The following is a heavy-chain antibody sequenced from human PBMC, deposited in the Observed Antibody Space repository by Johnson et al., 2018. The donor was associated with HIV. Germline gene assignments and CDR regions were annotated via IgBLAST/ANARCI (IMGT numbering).Heavy chain of an antibody. CDR3: GRFRSSNLFDAFDI. J-gene: IGHJ3*02. Sequence: VQLVESGGGLVQPGGSLRLSCAASGFTVRSNHISWVRQTPGKGLEWVSVIHSGDKTYYADSVKGRFTISRDNSENTVYLQMNSLRAEDTAVYFCGRFRSSNLFDAFDIWWQGTMFTVSA. CDR2: IHSGDKT. CDR1: GFTVRSNH. D-gene: IGHD6-13*01. V-gene: IGHV3-66*01.